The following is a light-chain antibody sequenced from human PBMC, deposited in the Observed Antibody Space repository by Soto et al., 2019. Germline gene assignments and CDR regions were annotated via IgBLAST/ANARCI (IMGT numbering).Light chain of an antibody. CDR3: VAWDDSLSGLV. CDR1: SANIGNNF. Sequence: QAVVTQPPSASGTPGQRVTISCSGGSANIGNNFVCWYQHLPGTAPKLLIYSNNHRPSGVPDRFSGSKSGSSASLAISGLRSEDEADYYCVAWDDSLSGLVFGTGTKVTVL. V-gene: IGLV1-47*02. J-gene: IGLJ1*01. CDR2: SNN.